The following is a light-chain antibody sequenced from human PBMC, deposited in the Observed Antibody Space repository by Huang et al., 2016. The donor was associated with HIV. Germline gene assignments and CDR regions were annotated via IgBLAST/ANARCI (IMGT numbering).Light chain of an antibody. CDR3: QQRSNWPKT. J-gene: IGKJ1*01. CDR2: DAF. Sequence: EIVLTQSPATLSLSPGERATLSCRASQSISRYLAWYQQKPGQAPRLLIYDAFNRVTGIPDRFSGSGAGTDFTLTISSLDPEDFAVYYCQQRSNWPKTFGQGTKVEIK. V-gene: IGKV3-11*01. CDR1: QSISRY.